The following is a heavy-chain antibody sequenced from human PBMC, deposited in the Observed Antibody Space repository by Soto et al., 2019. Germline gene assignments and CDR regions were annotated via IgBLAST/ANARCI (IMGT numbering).Heavy chain of an antibody. CDR2: VNPSDGRA. CDR1: GYRLSNYY. CDR3: ARAELIVAGQEFDS. D-gene: IGHD5-12*01. J-gene: IGHJ4*02. Sequence: QVDLVQSGAEVKKPGASVKMSCKSSGYRLSNYYMHWVRQAPGQGLEWMGIVNPSDGRANYARKFQGRVTMTWDTSTTTLYMAVNSLSSDDTAIYYCARAELIVAGQEFDSWGQGTLVTVSS. V-gene: IGHV1-46*01.